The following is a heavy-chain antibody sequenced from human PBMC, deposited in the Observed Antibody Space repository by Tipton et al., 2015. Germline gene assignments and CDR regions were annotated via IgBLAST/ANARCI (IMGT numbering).Heavy chain of an antibody. CDR3: ARRSLVGQMGLDS. V-gene: IGHV4-4*07. CDR1: GGSISGSH. CDR2: VSTSGST. D-gene: IGHD1-26*01. Sequence: TLSLTCTVSGGSISGSHWYWFRQPAGKGLEWIGGVSTSGSTNYNSSLKSRVTTSVDTSKNQFSLRLSSVTAADTAVFYCARRSLVGQMGLDSWGQGTLVTVSS. J-gene: IGHJ4*02.